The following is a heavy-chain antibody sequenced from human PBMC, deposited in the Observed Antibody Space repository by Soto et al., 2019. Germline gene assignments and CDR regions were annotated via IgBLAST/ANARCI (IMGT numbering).Heavy chain of an antibody. Sequence: QVHLVQSGAEVKKPGASVKVSRKGSGYAFTTYGITWVRQAPGQGLEWMGWISAHNGNTNYAQKLQGRVTVTRDTSTSTAYMERRSLRSDDTAVYYCARGRYGDYWGQGALVTVSS. V-gene: IGHV1-18*01. CDR3: ARGRYGDY. D-gene: IGHD1-1*01. CDR2: ISAHNGNT. J-gene: IGHJ4*02. CDR1: GYAFTTYG.